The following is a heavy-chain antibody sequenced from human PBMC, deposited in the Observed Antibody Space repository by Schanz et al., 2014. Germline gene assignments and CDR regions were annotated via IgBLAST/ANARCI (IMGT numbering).Heavy chain of an antibody. Sequence: EVQLLDSGGGLVQPGGSLRLSCAASGFTFSTYAMSWVRQAPGKGLEWVSAISGSGGTTYYADSVKGRFTISRDNSKNTLYLQMNILRAEDTAVYYCARANYRRKINFDYWGRGTLVTVSS. D-gene: IGHD3-10*01. J-gene: IGHJ4*02. CDR3: ARANYRRKINFDY. CDR1: GFTFSTYA. V-gene: IGHV3-23*01. CDR2: ISGSGGTT.